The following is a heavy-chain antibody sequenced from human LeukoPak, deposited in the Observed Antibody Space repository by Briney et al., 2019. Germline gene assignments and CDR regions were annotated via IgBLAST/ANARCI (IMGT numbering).Heavy chain of an antibody. CDR1: GFTFSSYW. Sequence: GGSLRLSCAASGFTFSSYWMHWVRQAPGKGLEWASSISSSSSYIYYADSVKGRFTISRDNAKNSLYLQMNSLRAEDTAVYYCERDRYYDFWGGPGVYYYNYMDVWGKGTMVTVSS. CDR2: ISSSSSYI. CDR3: ERDRYYDFWGGPGVYYYNYMDV. V-gene: IGHV3-21*01. J-gene: IGHJ6*03. D-gene: IGHD3-3*01.